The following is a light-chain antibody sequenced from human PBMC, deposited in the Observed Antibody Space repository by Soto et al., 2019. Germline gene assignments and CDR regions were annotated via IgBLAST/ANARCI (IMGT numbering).Light chain of an antibody. CDR3: QQRRSWPQTST. CDR2: DAS. V-gene: IGKV3-11*01. Sequence: EIVMTQSPSTLSVSPGERATLSCRASQSVSTYLAWYQQRPGQAPRLLIYDASYRATDIPPRLSGSGSGTDFTLTISSLEPEDFAVYYCQQRRSWPQTSTFGQGTKVDIK. CDR1: QSVSTY. J-gene: IGKJ1*01.